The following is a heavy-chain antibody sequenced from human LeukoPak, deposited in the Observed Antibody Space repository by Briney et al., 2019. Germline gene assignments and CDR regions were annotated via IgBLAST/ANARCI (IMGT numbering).Heavy chain of an antibody. CDR3: ARTALVVVPAAEDPYNWFDP. CDR1: GGSISSYY. J-gene: IGHJ5*02. CDR2: IYYSGST. Sequence: ASETLSFTCTVSGGSISSYYWSWIRQPPGKGLEWIGYIYYSGSTNYNPSLKSRVTISVDTSKNQFSLKLSSVTAADTAVYYCARTALVVVPAAEDPYNWFDPWGQGTLVTVSS. V-gene: IGHV4-59*01. D-gene: IGHD2-2*01.